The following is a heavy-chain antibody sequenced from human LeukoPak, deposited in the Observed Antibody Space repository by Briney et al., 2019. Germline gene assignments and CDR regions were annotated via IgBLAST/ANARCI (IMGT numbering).Heavy chain of an antibody. CDR3: AKGQRRHVDIVATTPFDY. J-gene: IGHJ4*02. Sequence: GGSLRLSCAASGFTFSSYGMHWVRQAPGKGLEWVAVISYDGGHKYYADSMKGRFTISRDNSKNTLYLQMNSLRAEDTAVYYCAKGQRRHVDIVATTPFDYWGQGTLVTVSS. D-gene: IGHD5-12*01. CDR1: GFTFSSYG. CDR2: ISYDGGHK. V-gene: IGHV3-30*18.